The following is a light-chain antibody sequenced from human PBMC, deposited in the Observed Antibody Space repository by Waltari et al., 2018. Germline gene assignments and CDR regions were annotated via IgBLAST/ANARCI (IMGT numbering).Light chain of an antibody. CDR3: CSFRGGDSFV. J-gene: IGLJ1*01. CDR1: TSDLGDYYY. CDR2: DVT. Sequence: QSALTQPASVSGSPGQSITISCIGTTSDLGDYYYVSWYQQFPGKAPKLIIYDVTKRPSGISGRFSGSKSGNTASLTISGLQAEDEGDYYCCSFRGGDSFVFGTGTRVTVV. V-gene: IGLV2-14*03.